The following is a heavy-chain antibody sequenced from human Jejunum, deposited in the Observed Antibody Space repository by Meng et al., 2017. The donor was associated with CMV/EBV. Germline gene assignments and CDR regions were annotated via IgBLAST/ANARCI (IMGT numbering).Heavy chain of an antibody. CDR2: IDTYKGDT. V-gene: IGHV1-18*01. Sequence: SGYTFTSYGISWGRQAPGQGLEWMGWIDTYKGDTNYLQKLQGRVTMTTDTSTTTAYMELRSLRSDDTAIYYCARRSRNGYNSEIDYWGQGTLVTVSS. J-gene: IGHJ4*02. D-gene: IGHD5-24*01. CDR3: ARRSRNGYNSEIDY. CDR1: GYTFTSYG.